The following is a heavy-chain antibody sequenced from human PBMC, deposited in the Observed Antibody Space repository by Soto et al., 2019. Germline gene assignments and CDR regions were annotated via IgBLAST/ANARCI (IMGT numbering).Heavy chain of an antibody. Sequence: SETLSLTCTVSGGSISNAAYSWSWIRQPPGKGLEWIGYIYPSGMPFYNPSLRSRVTISIDRSNDQFSLNLKSVTAADTAVYYCARERGGYGLFDSWGQGTLVTVSS. CDR2: IYPSGMP. D-gene: IGHD5-18*01. CDR3: ARERGGYGLFDS. J-gene: IGHJ4*02. CDR1: GGSISNAAYS. V-gene: IGHV4-30-2*01.